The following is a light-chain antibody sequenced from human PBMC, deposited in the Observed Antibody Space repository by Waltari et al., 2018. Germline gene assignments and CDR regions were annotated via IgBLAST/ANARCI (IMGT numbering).Light chain of an antibody. J-gene: IGLJ3*02. CDR2: QDT. CDR1: KLGDKY. Sequence: SYELTQPPSVSVSPGQTASITCSGDKLGDKYACWYQQMPGRSPVLVIYQDTKRPSVIPGRFTASNSGNTATLTISGTQATDEADYFCQAWDGSTAVFGGGTKLTVL. CDR3: QAWDGSTAV. V-gene: IGLV3-1*01.